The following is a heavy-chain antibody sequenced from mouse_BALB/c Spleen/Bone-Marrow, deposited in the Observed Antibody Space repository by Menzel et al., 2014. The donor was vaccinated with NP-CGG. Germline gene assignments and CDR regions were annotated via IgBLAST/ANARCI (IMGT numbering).Heavy chain of an antibody. V-gene: IGHV5-6-3*01. J-gene: IGHJ2*01. D-gene: IGHD4-1*01. Sequence: EVMLVESGGGLVQPGGSLELSCAASGFTFSSYGMSWVRQTPDKRLELVATINSNGDSTYYPDSVKGRFTISRDNAKNTLYLQMSSLKSEDTAMYYCARGLGFFDYWGQGTTLTVSS. CDR3: ARGLGFFDY. CDR2: INSNGDST. CDR1: GFTFSSYG.